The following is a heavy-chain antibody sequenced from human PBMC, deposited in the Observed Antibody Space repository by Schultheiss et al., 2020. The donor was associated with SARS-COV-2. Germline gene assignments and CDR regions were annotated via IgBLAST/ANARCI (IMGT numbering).Heavy chain of an antibody. CDR2: ISSSGSTI. V-gene: IGHV3-48*03. J-gene: IGHJ3*02. CDR3: AKSAVAKGAFDI. CDR1: GFTFSGSA. Sequence: GGSLRLSCAASGFTFSGSAMHWVRQAPGKGLEWVSYISSSGSTIYYADSVKGRFTISRDNAKNSLYLQMNSLRAEDTAVYYCAKSAVAKGAFDIWGQGTMVTVSS.